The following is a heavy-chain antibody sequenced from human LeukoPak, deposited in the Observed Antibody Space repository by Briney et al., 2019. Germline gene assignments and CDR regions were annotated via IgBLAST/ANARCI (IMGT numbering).Heavy chain of an antibody. V-gene: IGHV3-53*01. J-gene: IGHJ4*02. CDR3: ARGLGDHYSSKHWYYFDY. CDR2: IYSSGNT. CDR1: GFTVSSNY. Sequence: PGGSLRLSCAASGFTVSSNYVNWVRQAPGKGLEWVSIIYSSGNTYYADSVRGRFTISRDDSKNTLYLQMSSLRAEDTAVYYCARGLGDHYSSKHWYYFDYWGQGTLVTVSS. D-gene: IGHD6-13*01.